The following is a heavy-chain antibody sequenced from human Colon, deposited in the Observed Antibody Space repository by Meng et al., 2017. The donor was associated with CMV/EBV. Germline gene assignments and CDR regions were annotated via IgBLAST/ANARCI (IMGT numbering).Heavy chain of an antibody. J-gene: IGHJ3*02. D-gene: IGHD4-23*01. CDR3: ARSTVVTSDAFDI. Sequence: VSGGSISSGDYYWCWIRQPPEKGLEWIGYIYYSGSTYYNPSLKSRVTISVDTSKNQFSLKLSSVTAADTAVYYCARSTVVTSDAFDIWGQGTMVTVSS. CDR2: IYYSGST. CDR1: GGSISSGDYY. V-gene: IGHV4-30-4*08.